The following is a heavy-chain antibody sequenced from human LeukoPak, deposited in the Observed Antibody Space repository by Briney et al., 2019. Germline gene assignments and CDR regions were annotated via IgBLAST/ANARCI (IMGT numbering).Heavy chain of an antibody. J-gene: IGHJ3*02. CDR3: ARMGTIAVADAFDI. Sequence: ASVKVSCKASGYTFTSYDINWVRQATGQGLEWMGWMNPNSGNTGYAQKFQGRVTMTRNTSISTAYMELSSLRSEDTAVYYCARMGTIAVADAFDIWGQGTMVTVSS. V-gene: IGHV1-8*01. CDR2: MNPNSGNT. CDR1: GYTFTSYD. D-gene: IGHD6-19*01.